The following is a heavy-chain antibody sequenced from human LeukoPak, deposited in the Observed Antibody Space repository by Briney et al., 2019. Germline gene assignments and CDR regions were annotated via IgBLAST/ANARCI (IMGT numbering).Heavy chain of an antibody. J-gene: IGHJ4*02. CDR3: ARGVPMVRGVTYFDY. CDR1: GGSISSGDYY. V-gene: IGHV4-30-4*01. D-gene: IGHD3-10*01. CDR2: IYYSGST. Sequence: SETLSLTCTVSGGSISSGDYYWGWIRQPPGKGLEWIVYIYYSGSTYYNPSLKSRVTISVDTSKNQFSLKLSSVTAADTAVYYCARGVPMVRGVTYFDYWGQGTLVTVSS.